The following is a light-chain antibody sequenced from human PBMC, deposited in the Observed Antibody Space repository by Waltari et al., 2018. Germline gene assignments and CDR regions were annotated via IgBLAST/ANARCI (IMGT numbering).Light chain of an antibody. CDR1: SSDVGGYNY. CDR3: SSYTSSNTLV. J-gene: IGLJ2*01. Sequence: QSALTQPASVSGSPGQSITLPCTGTSSDVGGYNYVSWYQQHPGKAPKLMIYDVSNRPSGVSNRFSGSKSGNTASLTISGLQVEDEADYYCSSYTSSNTLVFGGGTKLTVL. CDR2: DVS. V-gene: IGLV2-14*03.